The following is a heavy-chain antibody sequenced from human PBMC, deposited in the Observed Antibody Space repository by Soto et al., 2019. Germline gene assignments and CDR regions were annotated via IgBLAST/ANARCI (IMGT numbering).Heavy chain of an antibody. CDR2: IKSKTDGGTT. CDR1: GFTFSNAW. J-gene: IGHJ3*02. Sequence: GGSLRLSCAASGFTFSNAWMNWVRQAPGKGLEWVGRIKSKTDGGTTDYAAPVKGRFTISRDDSKNTLDLQMNSLKTEDTAVYYCTSYKQWLVQYGAFDIWGQGTMVTVSS. V-gene: IGHV3-15*07. D-gene: IGHD6-19*01. CDR3: TSYKQWLVQYGAFDI.